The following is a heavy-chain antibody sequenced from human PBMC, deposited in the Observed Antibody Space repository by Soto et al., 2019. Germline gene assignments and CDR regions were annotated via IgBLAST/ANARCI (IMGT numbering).Heavy chain of an antibody. Sequence: QVHLQESGPGLVKPSDTLSVTCAVSGDSISNTNWWGWIRQPPGRGLEWIGYIDYSGSTHYNPSLKSRANLSMDTAKNQFSLEVTSVTAVDTAVYYCARKISGYYPFDYWGQGTLVTVSS. D-gene: IGHD3-22*01. CDR2: IDYSGST. V-gene: IGHV4-28*01. CDR3: ARKISGYYPFDY. J-gene: IGHJ4*02. CDR1: GDSISNTNW.